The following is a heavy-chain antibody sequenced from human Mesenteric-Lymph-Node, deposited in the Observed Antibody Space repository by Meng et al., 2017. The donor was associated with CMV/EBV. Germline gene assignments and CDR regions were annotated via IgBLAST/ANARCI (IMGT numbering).Heavy chain of an antibody. CDR1: GFTFSRFW. J-gene: IGHJ3*02. CDR3: ARGGNFDRAFDI. CDR2: IKENGGQR. Sequence: GESLKISCEASGFTFSRFWMTWVRQGPGKGLEWVANIKENGGQRYYADSVKGRFTISRDNSKNTLFLQMNSLRTEDTAVYYCARGGNFDRAFDIWGQGTLVTVSS. D-gene: IGHD1-7*01. V-gene: IGHV3-7*01.